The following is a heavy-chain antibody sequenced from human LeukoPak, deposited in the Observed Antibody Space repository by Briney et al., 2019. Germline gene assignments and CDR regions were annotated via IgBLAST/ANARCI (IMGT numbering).Heavy chain of an antibody. Sequence: GGSLRLSCVTSGFTFSTYAMSWVRQAPGKGLEWVSAISGSGGSTYYADSVKGRFTISRDNSKNTLYLQMNSLRAEDTAVYYCAKTLGFGFYYYYGMDVWGQGTTVTVSS. CDR2: ISGSGGST. V-gene: IGHV3-23*01. D-gene: IGHD3-10*01. CDR1: GFTFSTYA. J-gene: IGHJ6*02. CDR3: AKTLGFGFYYYYGMDV.